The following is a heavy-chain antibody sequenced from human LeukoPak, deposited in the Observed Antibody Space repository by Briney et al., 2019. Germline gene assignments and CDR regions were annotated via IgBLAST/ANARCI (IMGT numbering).Heavy chain of an antibody. D-gene: IGHD5-24*01. V-gene: IGHV4-34*01. Sequence: PSETLSLTCAVYGGSFSGYYWSWIRQPPGKGLEWIGEINHSGSTNYNPSLKSRVTISVDTSKNQFSLKLSSVTAADTAVYYCARVTRGWLQLDYWGQGTLVTVSS. CDR3: ARVTRGWLQLDY. CDR2: INHSGST. J-gene: IGHJ4*02. CDR1: GGSFSGYY.